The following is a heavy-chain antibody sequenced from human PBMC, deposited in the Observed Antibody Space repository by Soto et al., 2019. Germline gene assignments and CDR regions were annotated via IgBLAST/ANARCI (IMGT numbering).Heavy chain of an antibody. Sequence: SHTLSLPGAISGYSVSSNSAAWNLIRQSPSRGLEWLGRTYYRSKWYNDYAVSVKSRITINPDTSKNQFSLQLNSVTPEDTAVYYCARAGRPHCSGGSCYSVWGQGTLVTVPQ. CDR3: ARAGRPHCSGGSCYSV. J-gene: IGHJ4*02. D-gene: IGHD2-15*01. CDR2: TYYRSKWYN. V-gene: IGHV6-1*01. CDR1: GYSVSSNSAA.